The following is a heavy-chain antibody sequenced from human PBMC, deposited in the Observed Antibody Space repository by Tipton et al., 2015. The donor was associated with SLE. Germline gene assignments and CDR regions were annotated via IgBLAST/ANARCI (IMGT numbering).Heavy chain of an antibody. Sequence: TLSLTCTVSGYSISSGYYWGWIRQSPGKGLEWIGTIYHSGSTWYNPSLKSRVTISVDKNQFSLKLTSVTAADTAVYYCAKDFYGSGSYVDFWGQGTLVSVSS. CDR3: AKDFYGSGSYVDF. J-gene: IGHJ4*02. CDR1: GYSISSGYY. D-gene: IGHD3-10*01. CDR2: IYHSGST. V-gene: IGHV4-38-2*02.